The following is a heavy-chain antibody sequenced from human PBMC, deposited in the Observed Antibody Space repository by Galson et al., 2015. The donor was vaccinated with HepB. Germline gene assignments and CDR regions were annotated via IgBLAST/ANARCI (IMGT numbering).Heavy chain of an antibody. CDR2: ISSNGGST. J-gene: IGHJ4*02. CDR1: GFTFSSYA. V-gene: IGHV3-64D*06. D-gene: IGHD6-13*01. Sequence: SLRLSCAASGFTFSSYAMHWVRQAPGKGLEYVSAISSNGGSTYYADSVKGRFTISRDNSKNTLYLQMSSLRAEDTAVYYCARGFLSYSSSWYIWGQGTLVTVSS. CDR3: ARGFLSYSSSWYI.